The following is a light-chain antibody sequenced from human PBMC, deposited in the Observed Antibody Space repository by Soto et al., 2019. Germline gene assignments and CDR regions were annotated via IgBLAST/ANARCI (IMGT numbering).Light chain of an antibody. CDR1: SSDVGGYNY. V-gene: IGLV2-14*01. J-gene: IGLJ1*01. CDR3: NSYTTSNTRQIV. Sequence: QSALAQPASVSRSPGQSIPISCTGTSSDVGGYNYVSWYQQHPGKAPKFMIYDVSTRPSGVSTRFSGSKSGNTASLTISGLQAEDEADYYCNSYTTSNTRQIVFGTGTKVPS. CDR2: DVS.